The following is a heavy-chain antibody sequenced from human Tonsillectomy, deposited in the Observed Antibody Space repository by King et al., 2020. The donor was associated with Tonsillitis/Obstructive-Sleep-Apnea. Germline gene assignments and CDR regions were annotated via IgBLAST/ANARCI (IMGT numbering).Heavy chain of an antibody. Sequence: QLVQSGAEVKKPGASVKVSCKASGYTFTSYGISWVRQAPGQGLEWMGWISPYNGDTNYAQKLQGRVTLTTGTSTSKAYMELRSLRSDDTAVYYCARDSMSHYYDSSDYYTFDYWGQGTLVTVSS. J-gene: IGHJ4*02. D-gene: IGHD3-22*01. V-gene: IGHV1-18*01. CDR2: ISPYNGDT. CDR1: GYTFTSYG. CDR3: ARDSMSHYYDSSDYYTFDY.